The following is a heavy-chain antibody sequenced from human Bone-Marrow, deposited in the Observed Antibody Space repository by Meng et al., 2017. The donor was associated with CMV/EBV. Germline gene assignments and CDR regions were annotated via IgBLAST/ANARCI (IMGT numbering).Heavy chain of an antibody. Sequence: GESLKISCAASGFIFSSYAMYWVRQAPGEGLQWVAFIRSDGTNIHYRDSVKGRFTISRDNSKNTLYLQMNSLRAEDTAVYYCSFGSESYYGVPVNFAYWGQGTRVTGSS. CDR3: SFGSESYYGVPVNFAY. V-gene: IGHV3-30*02. J-gene: IGHJ4*02. D-gene: IGHD3-10*01. CDR1: GFIFSSYA. CDR2: IRSDGTNI.